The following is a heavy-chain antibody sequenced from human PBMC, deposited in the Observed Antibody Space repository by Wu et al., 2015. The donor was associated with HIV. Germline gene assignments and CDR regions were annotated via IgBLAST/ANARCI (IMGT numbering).Heavy chain of an antibody. V-gene: IGHV1-69*05. CDR2: IHPKFDAA. CDR1: GGLFSNFD. J-gene: IGHJ6*03. D-gene: IGHD2-21*01. Sequence: QVQLVQSGSEVKKPGSSVKVSCKVSGGLFSNFDVNWVRQAPGQGLEWMGRIHPKFDAANYAEKFQGRITMTRDTSTSTVYMELISLSSEDTAVYYCTTGGESDIPPTYYMDVWGKGTTVTVSS. CDR3: TTGGESDIPPTYYMDV.